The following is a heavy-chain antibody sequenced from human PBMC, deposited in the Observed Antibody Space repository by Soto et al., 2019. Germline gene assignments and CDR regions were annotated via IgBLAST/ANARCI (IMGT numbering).Heavy chain of an antibody. CDR2: IGSSGDST. CDR3: AKDLIYGYNSGRPFDS. D-gene: IGHD6-19*01. Sequence: EVQLLESGGGLVQPGGSLRLSCAASGFTFSSFAMSWVRQAPGKGLEWVSAIGSSGDSTYYADSVKGRFTISRDNSKNTLYLQMNSLRAEDTAVYYCAKDLIYGYNSGRPFDSWGQGTLVTVSS. CDR1: GFTFSSFA. J-gene: IGHJ4*02. V-gene: IGHV3-23*01.